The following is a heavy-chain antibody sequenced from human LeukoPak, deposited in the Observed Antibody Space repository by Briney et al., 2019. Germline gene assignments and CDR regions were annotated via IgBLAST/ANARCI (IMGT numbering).Heavy chain of an antibody. CDR2: ISSSSSYI. V-gene: IGHV3-21*01. CDR3: ARGTMFPYYFDY. D-gene: IGHD3-10*02. Sequence: GGSLRLSCAASGFKFSSYSMKWVRQAPGKGLEWVSFISSSSSYIYYADSLKGRFTISSDNAKNSLYLQMNSLRAEDTAVYYCARGTMFPYYFDYWGQGTLVTVSS. CDR1: GFKFSSYS. J-gene: IGHJ4*02.